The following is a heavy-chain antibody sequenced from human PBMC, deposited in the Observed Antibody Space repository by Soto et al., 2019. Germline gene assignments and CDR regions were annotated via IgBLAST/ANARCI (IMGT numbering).Heavy chain of an antibody. CDR1: GGTFSSYT. J-gene: IGHJ4*02. CDR2: IIPILGIA. Sequence: QVQLVQSGAEVKKPGSSVKVSCKASGGTFSSYTISWVRQAPGQGLEWMGRIIPILGIANYAQKFQGRVTITADKSTSTAYMELSSLISEDTAVYYCARDIVATIPFDYWGQGTLVTVSS. CDR3: ARDIVATIPFDY. V-gene: IGHV1-69*08. D-gene: IGHD5-12*01.